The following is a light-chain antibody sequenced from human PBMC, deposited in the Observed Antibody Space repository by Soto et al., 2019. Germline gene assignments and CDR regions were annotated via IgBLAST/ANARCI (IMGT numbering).Light chain of an antibody. J-gene: IGLJ3*02. Sequence: QSALTQPHSVSGSPRQSVTISCTGTSSDVGGSNYVSWYQQHPGKAPKLMIYDVSKRPSGVPDRFSGSKSGNTASLTISGLQAEDEADYYCCSYAGSYSSLFGGGTQLTVL. CDR1: SSDVGGSNY. CDR2: DVS. V-gene: IGLV2-11*01. CDR3: CSYAGSYSSL.